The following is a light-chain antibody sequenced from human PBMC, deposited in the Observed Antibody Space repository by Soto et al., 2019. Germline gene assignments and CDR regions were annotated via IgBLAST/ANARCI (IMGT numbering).Light chain of an antibody. CDR3: QQAHSFPFT. CDR1: QGMSRW. J-gene: IGKJ3*01. Sequence: DIQMTQSPSSVSASVGDRVTITCRAIQGMSRWLAWYQQKPVKAPKLLIYAASTLQSGVPSRFSGSGSGTDFTLTIRSLQHDDFATYYSQQAHSFPFTFGPAPNVDIK. CDR2: AAS. V-gene: IGKV1D-12*01.